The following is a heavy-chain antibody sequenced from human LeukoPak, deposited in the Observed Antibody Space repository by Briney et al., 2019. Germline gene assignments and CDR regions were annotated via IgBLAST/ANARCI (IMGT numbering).Heavy chain of an antibody. CDR3: ARDGSYYRDWFDP. CDR2: IYYSGST. J-gene: IGHJ5*02. V-gene: IGHV4-39*02. CDR1: GGSISSNSYY. Sequence: SETLSLTCTVSGGSISSNSYYWGWIRQPPGKGLEWIGSIYYSGSTYYNPSLKSRVTISVDTSKNQFSLKLNSVTAADTAVYYCARDGSYYRDWFDPWGQGTLVTVS. D-gene: IGHD1-26*01.